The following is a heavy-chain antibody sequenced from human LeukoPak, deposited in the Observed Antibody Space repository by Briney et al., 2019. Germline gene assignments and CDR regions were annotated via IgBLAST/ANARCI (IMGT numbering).Heavy chain of an antibody. Sequence: SETLSLTCTVSGGSISSYYWSWIRQPPGKGLEWIGYIYYSGSTYYNPSLKSRVTISVDTSKNQFSLKLSSVTAADTAVYYCARSRPTPRPSAFDIWGQGTMVTVSS. V-gene: IGHV4-59*08. CDR1: GGSISSYY. CDR2: IYYSGST. D-gene: IGHD4-17*01. J-gene: IGHJ3*02. CDR3: ARSRPTPRPSAFDI.